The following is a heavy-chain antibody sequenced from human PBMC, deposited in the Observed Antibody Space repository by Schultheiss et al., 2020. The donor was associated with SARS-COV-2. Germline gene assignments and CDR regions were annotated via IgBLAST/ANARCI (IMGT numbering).Heavy chain of an antibody. Sequence: GGSLRLSCAASGFTFSSYWMHWVRQAPGKGLVWVARVNTDGSDKSYADTVKGRFTISRDNAKNLLYLQMNSLRAEDTAVYFCTRSPRIETWVWGQGTLVTVSS. V-gene: IGHV3-74*01. J-gene: IGHJ4*02. D-gene: IGHD3-16*01. CDR2: VNTDGSDK. CDR3: TRSPRIETWV. CDR1: GFTFSSYW.